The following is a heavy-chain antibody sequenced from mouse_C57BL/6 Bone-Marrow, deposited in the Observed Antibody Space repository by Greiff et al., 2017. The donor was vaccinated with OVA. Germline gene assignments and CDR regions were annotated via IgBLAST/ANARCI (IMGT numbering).Heavy chain of an antibody. D-gene: IGHD4-1*01. CDR3: ARTANWANWYFDV. J-gene: IGHJ1*03. CDR2: IYPGDGDT. Sequence: VQLQQSGPELVKPGASVKIPCKASGYAFRSSWMNWVKQRPGKGLEWIGRIYPGDGDTNYNGKFKGKATLTADKSSSTAYMQLSSLTSEDSAVYFCARTANWANWYFDVWGTGTTVTVSS. CDR1: GYAFRSSW. V-gene: IGHV1-82*01.